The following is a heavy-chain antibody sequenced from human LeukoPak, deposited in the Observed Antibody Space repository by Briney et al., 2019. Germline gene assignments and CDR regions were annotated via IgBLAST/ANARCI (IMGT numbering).Heavy chain of an antibody. V-gene: IGHV1-46*04. D-gene: IGHD1-26*01. CDR3: SRDLGGSYNDY. CDR2: INPSGGTT. J-gene: IGHJ4*02. CDR1: GYTFTTYY. Sequence: ASVKVSCKASGYTFTTYYMHWMRQAPGQGLEWVGVINPSGGTTTYAQKLQGRVTMTRDTSTSTVYMELSSLRIEDTAVYYCSRDLGGSYNDYWGQGTMVTVSS.